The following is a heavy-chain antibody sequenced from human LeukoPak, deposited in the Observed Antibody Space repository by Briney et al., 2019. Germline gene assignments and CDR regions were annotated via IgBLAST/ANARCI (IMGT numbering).Heavy chain of an antibody. V-gene: IGHV3-48*03. CDR1: GFAFSDVE. D-gene: IGHD7-27*01. CDR2: ISSSGSII. Sequence: GGSLRLSCASSGFAFSDVEMNWVRQAPGKGGEWGSYISSSGSIIYYADSVKGRFTISRDNAKRTLFLQMNSLRVEDTAVYYCARPMWGFDYWGQGTLVTVSS. CDR3: ARPMWGFDY. J-gene: IGHJ4*02.